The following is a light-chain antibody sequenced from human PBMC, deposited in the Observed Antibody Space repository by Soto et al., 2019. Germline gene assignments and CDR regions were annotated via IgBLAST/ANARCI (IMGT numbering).Light chain of an antibody. CDR3: AAWDDSLNGWV. J-gene: IGLJ3*02. CDR1: SSNIGINP. CDR2: SNN. Sequence: QSVLTQPPSASGTPGQTVTISCSGSSSNIGINPVNWYQQVPGTAPKVLMYSNNQRPSGVPDRFSGSKSGTSASLANSGLQSEDEADYYCAAWDDSLNGWVFGGGTKVTVL. V-gene: IGLV1-44*01.